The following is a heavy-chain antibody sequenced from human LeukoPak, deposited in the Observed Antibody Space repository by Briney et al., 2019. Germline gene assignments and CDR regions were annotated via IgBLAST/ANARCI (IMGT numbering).Heavy chain of an antibody. CDR1: GFTFNNFA. CDR3: AKDPDCTSGVCYTFFDY. V-gene: IGHV3-23*01. CDR2: ISGSGGST. Sequence: GGSLRLSCAASGFTFNNFAMSWVRQAPGKGLEWVSAISGSGGSTYYADSVKGRFTTSRDNSKNTPYLQMNSLRAEDTAVYYCAKDPDCTSGVCYTFFDYWGQGTLVTVSS. J-gene: IGHJ4*02. D-gene: IGHD2-8*01.